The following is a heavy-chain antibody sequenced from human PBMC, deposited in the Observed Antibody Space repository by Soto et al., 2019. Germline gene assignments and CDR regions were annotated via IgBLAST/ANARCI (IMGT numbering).Heavy chain of an antibody. V-gene: IGHV1-3*01. CDR1: GYTFTSYA. J-gene: IGHJ5*02. CDR2: INAGNGNT. CDR3: ARDRGYCSGGSCPITVRFDP. Sequence: ASVKVSCKASGYTFTSYAMHWVRQAPGQRLEWMGWINAGNGNTKYSQKFQGRVTITRDTSASTAYMELSSLRSEDTAVYYCARDRGYCSGGSCPITVRFDPWGQGTLVTVSS. D-gene: IGHD2-15*01.